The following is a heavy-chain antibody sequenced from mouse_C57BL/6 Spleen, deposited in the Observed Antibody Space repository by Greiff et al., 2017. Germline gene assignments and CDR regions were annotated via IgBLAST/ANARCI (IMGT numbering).Heavy chain of an antibody. D-gene: IGHD4-1*01. J-gene: IGHJ4*01. CDR3: TRVGRYAMDD. CDR2: IRNKANNHAT. CDR1: GFTFSDAW. V-gene: IGHV6-6*01. Sequence: EVQRVESGGGLVQPGGSMKLSCAASGFTFSDAWMDWVRQSPEKGLEWVAEIRNKANNHATYYAESVKGRFTISRDDSKSSVYLQMNSLRAEDTGIYYCTRVGRYAMDDWGQGTSVTVSS.